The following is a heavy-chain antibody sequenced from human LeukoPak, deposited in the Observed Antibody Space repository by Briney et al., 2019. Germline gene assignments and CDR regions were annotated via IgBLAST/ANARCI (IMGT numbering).Heavy chain of an antibody. CDR1: SGSISGYY. CDR2: ISYSGST. CDR3: ARERRSGTYFYFDY. J-gene: IGHJ4*02. V-gene: IGHV4-59*01. D-gene: IGHD1-26*01. Sequence: SETLSLTCTVSSGSISGYYWSWIRQPPGKGLEWVGYISYSGSTNYNPSLKSRVTISVDTSKNQFSLKLSSVTAADTAVYYCARERRSGTYFYFDYWGQGTLVTVSS.